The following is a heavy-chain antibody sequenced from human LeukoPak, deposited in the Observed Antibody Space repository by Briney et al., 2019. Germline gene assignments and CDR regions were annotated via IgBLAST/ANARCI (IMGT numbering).Heavy chain of an antibody. V-gene: IGHV1-46*01. CDR1: GYTFTAYY. Sequence: EASVKVSCKASGYTFTAYYMHWVRQAPGQGLEWMGIINPSGGSTSYAQKFQGRVTMTRDTSTSTVYMELSSLRSEDTAVYYCAGGRVDTALYHNWFDPWGQGTLVTVSS. J-gene: IGHJ5*02. CDR2: INPSGGST. D-gene: IGHD5-18*01. CDR3: AGGRVDTALYHNWFDP.